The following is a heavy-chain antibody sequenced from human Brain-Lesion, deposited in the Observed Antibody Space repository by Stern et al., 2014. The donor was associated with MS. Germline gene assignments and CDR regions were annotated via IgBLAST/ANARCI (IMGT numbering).Heavy chain of an antibody. D-gene: IGHD3-22*01. Sequence: QVQLQESGPGLVKPSQTLPLTCTVSGGSINSGGYYWSWIRQYPGKGLGWIGYIYYTGSAYYDPSLKSRLSMSIDTSKNQFSLNLNSVTAAYTAVYYCARGARYSDSSGYYFYFDYWGQGTLVTVSS. CDR1: GGSINSGGYY. J-gene: IGHJ4*02. V-gene: IGHV4-31*03. CDR2: IYYTGSA. CDR3: ARGARYSDSSGYYFYFDY.